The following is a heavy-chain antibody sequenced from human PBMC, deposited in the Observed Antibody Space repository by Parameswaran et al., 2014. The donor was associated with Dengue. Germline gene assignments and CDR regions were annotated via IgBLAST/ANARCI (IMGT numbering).Heavy chain of an antibody. Sequence: RWIRQPPGKGLEWIGYIYYSGSTYYNPSLKSRVTISVDTSKNQFSLKLSSVTAADTAVYYCARVLYDFWSGLPNAYYFDYWGQGTLVTVSS. J-gene: IGHJ4*02. V-gene: IGHV4-31*02. D-gene: IGHD3-3*01. CDR3: ARVLYDFWSGLPNAYYFDY. CDR2: IYYSGST.